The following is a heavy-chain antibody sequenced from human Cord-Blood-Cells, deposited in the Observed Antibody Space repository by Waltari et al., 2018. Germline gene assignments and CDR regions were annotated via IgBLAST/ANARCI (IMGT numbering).Heavy chain of an antibody. CDR2: MNPNSGNT. CDR1: GYTFTSYD. CDR3: ARERSSSSVPRVSKFDP. Sequence: QVQLVQSGAEVKKPGASVKVSCKASGYTFTSYDINWVRQATGQGLEWMGWMNPNSGNTGYAQKFQGRVTMTRNTSISTAYMELSSLRSEDTAVYYCARERSSSSVPRVSKFDPWGQGTLVTVSS. V-gene: IGHV1-8*01. J-gene: IGHJ5*02. D-gene: IGHD6-6*01.